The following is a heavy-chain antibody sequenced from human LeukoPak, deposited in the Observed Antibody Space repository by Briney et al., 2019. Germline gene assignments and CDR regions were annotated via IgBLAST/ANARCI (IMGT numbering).Heavy chain of an antibody. D-gene: IGHD4-17*01. Sequence: PSQTLSLTCGISGDSVSSDSAIWNWIRQSPSRGLAWLGRTYYRSKWYNDYAKSVKSRIAINPDTSKNQVSLQLSSVTPEDTAVYYCTKDLHGDYGISYWGQGTLVTVSS. CDR2: TYYRSKWYN. CDR1: GDSVSSDSAI. J-gene: IGHJ4*02. CDR3: TKDLHGDYGISY. V-gene: IGHV6-1*01.